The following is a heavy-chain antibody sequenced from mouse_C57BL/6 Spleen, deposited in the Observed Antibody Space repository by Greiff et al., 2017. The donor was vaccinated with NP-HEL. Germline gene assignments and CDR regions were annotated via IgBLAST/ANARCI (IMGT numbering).Heavy chain of an antibody. V-gene: IGHV3-6*01. D-gene: IGHD1-1*01. CDR2: ISYDGSN. CDR3: ARDLTTVVAPVFDV. Sequence: EVKLVESGPGLVKPSQSLSLTCSVTGYSITSGYYWNWIRQFPGNKLEWMGYISYDGSNNYNPSLKNRISITRDTSKNQFFLKLNFVTTEDTATYYCARDLTTVVAPVFDVWGTGTTVTVSS. CDR1: GYSITSGYY. J-gene: IGHJ1*03.